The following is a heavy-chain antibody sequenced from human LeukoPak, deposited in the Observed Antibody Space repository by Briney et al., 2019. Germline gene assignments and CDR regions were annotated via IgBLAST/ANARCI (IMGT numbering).Heavy chain of an antibody. D-gene: IGHD3-22*01. CDR2: IKSKADGGTT. CDR3: TTYRYYYDSSGYDY. CDR1: GFTLSYAW. J-gene: IGHJ4*02. V-gene: IGHV3-15*01. Sequence: GGSLRLSCAASGFTLSYAWMSWVCQAPGKGLEWLGRIKSKADGGTTDYAAPVKGRISISRDDSKNTLYLQVNSLKTEDTAVYYCTTYRYYYDSSGYDYWGQGTLVTVSS.